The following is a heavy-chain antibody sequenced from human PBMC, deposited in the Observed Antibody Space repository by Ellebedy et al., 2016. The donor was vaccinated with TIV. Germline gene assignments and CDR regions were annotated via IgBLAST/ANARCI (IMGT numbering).Heavy chain of an antibody. CDR2: IYYSGST. V-gene: IGHV4-61*01. CDR3: ARSLGAFDI. CDR1: GGSVSSGSYY. Sequence: GSLRLSXTVSGGSVSSGSYYWSWIRQPPGKGLEWIGYIYYSGSTNYNPSLKSRVTISVDTSKNQFSLKLSSVTAADTAVYYCARSLGAFDIWGQGTMVTVSS. D-gene: IGHD7-27*01. J-gene: IGHJ3*02.